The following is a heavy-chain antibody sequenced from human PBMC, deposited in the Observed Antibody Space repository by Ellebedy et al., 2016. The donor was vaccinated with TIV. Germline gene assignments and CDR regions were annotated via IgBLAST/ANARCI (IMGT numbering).Heavy chain of an antibody. CDR1: GFTVSTNY. CDR2: IYSGGTT. J-gene: IGHJ4*02. V-gene: IGHV3-53*01. Sequence: GESLKISXAASGFTVSTNYMSWVRQAPGKGLEWVSVIYSGGTTYYADSVKGRFTISRDSSKNTLFLQMNSLRAEDTAVYYCVREGEYGDYPGDWGQGTLVTVSS. D-gene: IGHD4-17*01. CDR3: VREGEYGDYPGD.